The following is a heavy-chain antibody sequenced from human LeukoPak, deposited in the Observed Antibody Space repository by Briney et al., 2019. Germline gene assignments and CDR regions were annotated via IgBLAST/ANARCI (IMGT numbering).Heavy chain of an antibody. CDR3: AREVRGVIRWNWFDP. Sequence: PSETLSLTCTVSGGSISSYYWSWIRQPPGKGLEWIGYIYYSGSTNYNPSLKSRVTISVDTSKNQFSLKLSSVTAADTAEYYCAREVRGVIRWNWFDPWGQGTLVTVSS. J-gene: IGHJ5*02. V-gene: IGHV4-59*01. CDR2: IYYSGST. CDR1: GGSISSYY. D-gene: IGHD3-10*01.